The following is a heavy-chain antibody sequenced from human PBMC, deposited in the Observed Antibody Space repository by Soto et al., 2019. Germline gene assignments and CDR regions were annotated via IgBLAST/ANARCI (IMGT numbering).Heavy chain of an antibody. Sequence: SVKVSCKASGGTFSSYTISWVRQAPGQGLEWMGRIIPILGIANYAQKFQGRVTITADKSTSTAYMELSSLRSEDTAVYYCARARTDTAMVFDYWGQGTLVTVS. CDR3: ARARTDTAMVFDY. CDR2: IIPILGIA. V-gene: IGHV1-69*02. CDR1: GGTFSSYT. J-gene: IGHJ4*02. D-gene: IGHD5-18*01.